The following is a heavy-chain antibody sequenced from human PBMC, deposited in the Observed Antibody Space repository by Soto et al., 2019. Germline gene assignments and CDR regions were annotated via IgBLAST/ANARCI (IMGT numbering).Heavy chain of an antibody. CDR2: ISAYNGNT. J-gene: IGHJ4*02. V-gene: IGHV1-18*01. CDR1: GYTFTSYG. D-gene: IGHD6-13*01. CDR3: AKDTEYSSSWPPAFDY. Sequence: GASVKVSCKASGYTFTSYGISWVRQAPGQGLEWMGWISAYNGNTNYAQKLQGRVTISRDNAKNSLYLQMNSLRAEDTALYYCAKDTEYSSSWPPAFDYWGQGTLVTVSS.